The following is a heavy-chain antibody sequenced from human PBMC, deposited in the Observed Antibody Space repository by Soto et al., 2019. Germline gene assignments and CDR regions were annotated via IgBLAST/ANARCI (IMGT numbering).Heavy chain of an antibody. V-gene: IGHV3-72*01. Sequence: QPGGALRLSCAASGFTFSDNYMDWVRQASGKGLEWVGRTRNKANSYTTEYAASVKGRFTISRDDSKIALYLQMNSMKTEDTAVYYCAREGNWNALDYWGQGTLVTVSS. CDR2: TRNKANSYTT. J-gene: IGHJ4*02. CDR3: AREGNWNALDY. CDR1: GFTFSDNY. D-gene: IGHD1-1*01.